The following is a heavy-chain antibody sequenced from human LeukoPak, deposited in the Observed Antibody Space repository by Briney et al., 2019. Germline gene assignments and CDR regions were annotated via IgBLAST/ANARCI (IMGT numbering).Heavy chain of an antibody. V-gene: IGHV1-69*13. Sequence: SVKVSCKASGGTFSSYAISWVRQAPGQGLEWMGGIIPIFGTANYAQKFQGRVTITADESTSTAYMELSSLRSEDTALYYCASLGYGNAFDIWGQGTMVTVSS. CDR3: ASLGYGNAFDI. CDR1: GGTFSSYA. J-gene: IGHJ3*02. CDR2: IIPIFGTA. D-gene: IGHD5-12*01.